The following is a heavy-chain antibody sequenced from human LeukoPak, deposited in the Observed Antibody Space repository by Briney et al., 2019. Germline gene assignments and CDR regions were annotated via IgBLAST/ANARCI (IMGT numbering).Heavy chain of an antibody. Sequence: GGSLRLSCAASGLTFSSYGIHWVRQAPGKGLEWVAVISYDGINKFYADSVKGRFTISRDDSKNTLYLQMNSLRTEDTAVYYCAKKEAIYGSGSPFDYWGQGTLVTVSS. CDR1: GLTFSSYG. CDR3: AKKEAIYGSGSPFDY. D-gene: IGHD3-10*01. J-gene: IGHJ4*02. CDR2: ISYDGINK. V-gene: IGHV3-30*18.